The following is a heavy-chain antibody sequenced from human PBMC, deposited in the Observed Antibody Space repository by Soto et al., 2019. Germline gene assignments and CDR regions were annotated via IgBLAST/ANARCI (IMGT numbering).Heavy chain of an antibody. J-gene: IGHJ6*02. CDR3: AKQNSGSYQYYYYYGMDV. CDR1: GFTFSSYG. Sequence: PGGSLRLSCAASGFTFSSYGMHWVRKTPGKGLEWVAVISYDGSNKYYADSVKGRFTISRDNSKNTLYLQMNSLRAEDTAVYYCAKQNSGSYQYYYYYGMDVWGQGTTVTVSS. D-gene: IGHD1-26*01. CDR2: ISYDGSNK. V-gene: IGHV3-30*18.